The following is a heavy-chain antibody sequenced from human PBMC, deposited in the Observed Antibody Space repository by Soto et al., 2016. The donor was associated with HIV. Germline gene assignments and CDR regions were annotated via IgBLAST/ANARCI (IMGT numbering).Heavy chain of an antibody. D-gene: IGHD3-16*01. Sequence: QQWDARPLQPSETLSLTCAVYGQFLSGFFWSWVRQSPGKGLEWIGEIDHSGHTKYSPSLESRVVISEDTSRNRISLKMSSVTAADTAIYFCARRSYGSGGHMDVWGKGDHGHRLL. CDR3: ARRSYGSGGHMDV. CDR2: IDHSGHT. J-gene: IGHJ6*03. CDR1: GQFLSGFF. V-gene: IGHV4-34*02.